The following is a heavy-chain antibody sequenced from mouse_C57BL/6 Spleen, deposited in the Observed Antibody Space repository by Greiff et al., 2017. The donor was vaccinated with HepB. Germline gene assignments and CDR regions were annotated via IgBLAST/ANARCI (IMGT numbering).Heavy chain of an antibody. CDR2: IDPENGDT. Sequence: EVQLQQSGAELVRPGASVKLSCTASGFNIKDDYMHWVKQRPEQGLEWIGWIDPENGDTEYASKFQGKATITADTSSNTAYLQLSSLTSEDTAVYYCTQNSYYYGSSGVAYWGQGTLVTVSA. CDR3: TQNSYYYGSSGVAY. D-gene: IGHD1-1*01. CDR1: GFNIKDDY. J-gene: IGHJ3*01. V-gene: IGHV14-4*01.